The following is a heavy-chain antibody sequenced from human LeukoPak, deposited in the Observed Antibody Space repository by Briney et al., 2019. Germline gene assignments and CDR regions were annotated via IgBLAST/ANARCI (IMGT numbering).Heavy chain of an antibody. CDR2: ITNDWSTT. V-gene: IGHV3-74*01. CDR1: VFTFNTYR. J-gene: IGHJ4*02. CDR3: AGHGGYGFY. Sequence: GGSLRLSCTPFVFTFNTYRLYWVRHALGKGLVCVSQITNDWSTTTHTDFVKGRFNISRDNARDTLYLQMDSLRVEDTAVYYCAGHGGYGFYWGQGILVTVSS. D-gene: IGHD5-12*01.